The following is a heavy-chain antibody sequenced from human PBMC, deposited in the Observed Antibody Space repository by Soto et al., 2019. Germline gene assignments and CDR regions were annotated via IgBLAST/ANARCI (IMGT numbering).Heavy chain of an antibody. J-gene: IGHJ5*02. Sequence: SETLSLTCTVSGGSISSSSYYWGWIRQPPGKGLEWIGSIYYSGSTYYNPSLKSRVTISVDTSKNQFSLRLSSVTAADTAVYYCARCIAAAGTWWFDPWGQGTLVTVSS. D-gene: IGHD6-13*01. CDR1: GGSISSSSYY. CDR2: IYYSGST. V-gene: IGHV4-39*01. CDR3: ARCIAAAGTWWFDP.